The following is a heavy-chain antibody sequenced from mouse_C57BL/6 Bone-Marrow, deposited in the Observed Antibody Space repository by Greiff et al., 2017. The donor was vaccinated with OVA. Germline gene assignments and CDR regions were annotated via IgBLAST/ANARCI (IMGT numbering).Heavy chain of an antibody. Sequence: VKLMESGAELARPGASVKMSCKASGYTFTSYTMHWVKQRPGQGLEWIGYINPSSGYTKYNQKFRDKATLTADKSSSTAYMQLSSLTSEYSAVYYCSRSGDYDWFAYWGQGTLVTVSA. J-gene: IGHJ3*01. D-gene: IGHD2-4*01. CDR2: INPSSGYT. V-gene: IGHV1-4*01. CDR3: SRSGDYDWFAY. CDR1: GYTFTSYT.